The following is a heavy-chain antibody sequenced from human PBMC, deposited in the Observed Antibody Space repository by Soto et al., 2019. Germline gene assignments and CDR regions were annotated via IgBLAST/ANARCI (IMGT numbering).Heavy chain of an antibody. CDR3: ALDYGGNSYFDY. CDR1: GFSLSTSGVG. Sequence: QITLKESGPPLVKPTQTLTLTCTFSGFSLSTSGVGVGWIRQPPGKALEWLALIYWDDDKRYSPSLKSRLTITKDTSKNQVVLTMTNMDPVDTATYYCALDYGGNSYFDYWGQGTLVTVSS. CDR2: IYWDDDK. J-gene: IGHJ4*02. D-gene: IGHD4-17*01. V-gene: IGHV2-5*02.